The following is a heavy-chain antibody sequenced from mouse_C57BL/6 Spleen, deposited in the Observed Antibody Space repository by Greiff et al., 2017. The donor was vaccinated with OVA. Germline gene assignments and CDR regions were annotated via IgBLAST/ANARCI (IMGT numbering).Heavy chain of an antibody. Sequence: QVHVKQSGAELAKPGASVKLSCKASGYTFTSYWMHWVKQRPGQGLEWIGYINPSSGYTKYNQKFKDKATLTADKSSSTAYMQLSSLTYEDSAVYYCARGEDSSGYNYAMDYWGQGTSVTVSS. CDR2: INPSSGYT. CDR3: ARGEDSSGYNYAMDY. CDR1: GYTFTSYW. J-gene: IGHJ4*01. V-gene: IGHV1-7*01. D-gene: IGHD3-2*02.